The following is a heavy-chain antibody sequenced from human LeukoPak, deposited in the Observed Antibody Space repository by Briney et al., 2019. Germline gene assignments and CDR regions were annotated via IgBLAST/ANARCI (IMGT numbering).Heavy chain of an antibody. CDR3: ARDVPAAKDYGMDV. CDR2: ISAYNGNT. CDR1: GYTFTSYG. D-gene: IGHD2-2*01. J-gene: IGHJ6*04. Sequence: GASVKVSCKASGYTFTSYGISRVRQAPGQGLEWMGWISAYNGNTNYAQKLQGRVTMTTDTSTSTAYMELRSLRSDDTAVYYCARDVPAAKDYGMDVWGKGTTVTVSS. V-gene: IGHV1-18*04.